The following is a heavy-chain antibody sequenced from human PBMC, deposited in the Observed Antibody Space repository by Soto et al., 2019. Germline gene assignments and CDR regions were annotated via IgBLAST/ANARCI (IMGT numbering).Heavy chain of an antibody. Sequence: SETLSLACTVSCDSINSGGYYWSWIGQHPGEGLDWIVYIYYTGITSYSPSLRSRVSISVYTSKNEFSLRLSSVTAADTAVYFCARSVAVPGAHIDYWGQGTQVTVSS. D-gene: IGHD6-19*01. CDR3: ARSVAVPGAHIDY. V-gene: IGHV4-61*08. J-gene: IGHJ4*02. CDR1: CDSINSGGYY. CDR2: IYYTGIT.